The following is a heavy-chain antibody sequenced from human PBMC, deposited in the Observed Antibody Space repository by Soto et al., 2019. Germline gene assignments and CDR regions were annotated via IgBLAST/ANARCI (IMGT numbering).Heavy chain of an antibody. V-gene: IGHV3-33*01. J-gene: IGHJ5*02. CDR3: ARDTGFTKGKAGYRENNWFDP. CDR1: GFTFSRYG. CDR2: IWTDGSYE. Sequence: PGGSLRLSCAASGFTFSRYGMHWVRQAPGKGLEWVAVIWTDGSYEYYADSVMGRFTISRDNAKNTLYLQMNSLRAEDTAVYYCARDTGFTKGKAGYRENNWFDPWGQGTLVTVSS. D-gene: IGHD6-13*01.